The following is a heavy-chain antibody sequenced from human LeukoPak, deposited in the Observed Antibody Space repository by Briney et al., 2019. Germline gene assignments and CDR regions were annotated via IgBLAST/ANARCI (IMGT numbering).Heavy chain of an antibody. D-gene: IGHD2-21*02. J-gene: IGHJ4*02. CDR2: LNPDGGAE. CDR1: GFTFSTSW. Sequence: GGSLRLSCAASGFTFSTSWMNWVRQAPGKGLEWVANLNPDGGAERYVDSVKGRFTISRDNAKNSLSLQMSSLRGEDTAVYYCAAWYCDGDCYSRGGQGTLVTVSS. CDR3: AAWYCDGDCYSR. V-gene: IGHV3-7*01.